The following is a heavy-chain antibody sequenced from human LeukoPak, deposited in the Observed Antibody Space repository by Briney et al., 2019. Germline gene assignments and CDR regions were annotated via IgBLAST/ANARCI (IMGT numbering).Heavy chain of an antibody. V-gene: IGHV3-21*04. CDR3: AKGRYDSSGFNWAA. J-gene: IGHJ4*02. D-gene: IGHD3-22*01. CDR2: ISSSSSYI. Sequence: GGSLRLSCAASGFTFSSYSMNWVCQAPGKGLEWVSSISSSSSYIYYADSVKGRFTISRDNAKNSLYLQMNSLRAEDTAVYYCAKGRYDSSGFNWAAWGQGTLVTVSS. CDR1: GFTFSSYS.